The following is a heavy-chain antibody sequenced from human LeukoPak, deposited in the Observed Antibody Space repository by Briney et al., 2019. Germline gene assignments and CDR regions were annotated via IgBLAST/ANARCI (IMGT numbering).Heavy chain of an antibody. D-gene: IGHD3-22*01. CDR1: GFTFSSYS. Sequence: PGGSLRLSCAASGFTFSSYSMNWVRQAPGKGLEWVSYISSSSSTTYYADSVKGRFTISRDNSKNTLYLQMNSLRAEDTAVYYCAREPYYYDSSGYSVDYWGQGTLVTVSS. J-gene: IGHJ4*02. CDR3: AREPYYYDSSGYSVDY. V-gene: IGHV3-48*01. CDR2: ISSSSSTT.